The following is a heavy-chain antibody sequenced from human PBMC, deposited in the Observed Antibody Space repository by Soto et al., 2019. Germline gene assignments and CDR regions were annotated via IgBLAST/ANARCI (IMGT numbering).Heavy chain of an antibody. CDR3: ARETGLRSSGWSYYFDF. Sequence: EVQLVESGGGMVQPGGSLRVSCAASGFTLSSYSMHWVRQAPGKGLEWVSYISGSGGTIYYADSVKGRFTISRDNAKNSLYVQINSLRDEDTAVYFCARETGLRSSGWSYYFDFWGQGTRVTVSS. J-gene: IGHJ4*02. V-gene: IGHV3-48*02. CDR1: GFTLSSYS. CDR2: ISGSGGTI. D-gene: IGHD6-19*01.